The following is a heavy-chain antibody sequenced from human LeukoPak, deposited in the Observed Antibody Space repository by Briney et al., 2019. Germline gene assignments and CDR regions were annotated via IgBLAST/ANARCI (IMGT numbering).Heavy chain of an antibody. J-gene: IGHJ4*02. Sequence: SETLSLTCTVSGGSISSYYWSWIRQPPGKGLEWIGYIYYSGSTNYNPSLKSRVTISVDTSKDQFSLKLSSVTAADTAVYYCARDRGHTYLNHNPFDYWGQGTLVTVSS. CDR3: ARDRGHTYLNHNPFDY. CDR2: IYYSGST. V-gene: IGHV4-59*12. D-gene: IGHD1-14*01. CDR1: GGSISSYY.